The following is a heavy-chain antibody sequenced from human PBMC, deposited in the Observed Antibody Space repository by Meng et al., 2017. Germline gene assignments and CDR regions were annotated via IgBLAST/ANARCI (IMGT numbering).Heavy chain of an antibody. J-gene: IGHJ3*02. Sequence: VQSVQSGAEVKKPGASVKVSCKASGYTFTSYAMHWVRQAPGQRLEWMGWINAGNGNTKYSQKFQGRVTITRDTSASTAYMELSSLRSEDTAVYYCAKNYHDSSGYRFDAFDIWGQGTMVTVSS. CDR2: INAGNGNT. D-gene: IGHD3-22*01. V-gene: IGHV1-3*01. CDR3: AKNYHDSSGYRFDAFDI. CDR1: GYTFTSYA.